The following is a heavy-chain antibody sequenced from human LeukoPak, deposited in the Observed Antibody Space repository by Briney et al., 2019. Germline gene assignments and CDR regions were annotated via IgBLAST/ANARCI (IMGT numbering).Heavy chain of an antibody. V-gene: IGHV4-59*01. CDR1: GGSISSYY. J-gene: IGHJ5*02. CDR3: ARGGNGSGSYYERGDNWFDP. CDR2: IYYSGST. Sequence: PSETLSLTCTVSGGSISSYYWSWIRQPPGKGLEWVGDIYYSGSTNYNRSLKSRVTISVDTAKNQFSVKLSSVTAADTAVYYCARGGNGSGSYYERGDNWFDPWGQGTLVTVSS. D-gene: IGHD3-10*01.